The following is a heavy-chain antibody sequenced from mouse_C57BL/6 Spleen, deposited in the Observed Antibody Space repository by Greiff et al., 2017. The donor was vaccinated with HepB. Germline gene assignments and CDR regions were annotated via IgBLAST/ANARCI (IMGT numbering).Heavy chain of an antibody. D-gene: IGHD1-1*02. J-gene: IGHJ2*01. CDR3: VRQGDYYYYFDY. V-gene: IGHV10-1*01. CDR2: IRSKSNNYAT. CDR1: GFSFNTYA. Sequence: EVQVVESGGGLVQPKGSLKLSCAASGFSFNTYAMNWVRQAPGKGLEWVARIRSKSNNYATYYADSVKDRFTISRDDSESMLYLQMNNLKTEDTAMYYCVRQGDYYYYFDYWGQGTTLTVSS.